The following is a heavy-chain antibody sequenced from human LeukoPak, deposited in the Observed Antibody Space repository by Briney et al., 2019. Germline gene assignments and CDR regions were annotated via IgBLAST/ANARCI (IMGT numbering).Heavy chain of an antibody. CDR3: ARTEYYFDH. J-gene: IGHJ4*02. D-gene: IGHD3-10*01. CDR2: IYCSGSS. CDR1: SGSISSYY. V-gene: IGHV4-59*01. Sequence: SETLSLTCTVSSGSISSYYWSWIRQPPGKGLEWIGYIYCSGSSNYNPSLKSRVTMSVDTSKKQFSLRVSSVTAADTAVYYCARTEYYFDHWGQGTLVTVSS.